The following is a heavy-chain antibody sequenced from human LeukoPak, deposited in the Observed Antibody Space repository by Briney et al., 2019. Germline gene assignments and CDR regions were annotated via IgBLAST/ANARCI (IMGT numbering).Heavy chain of an antibody. CDR1: GITLSNYG. Sequence: GGSLRLSCAVSGITLSNYGMSWVRQAPGKGLEWVAGISDSGGRTNYADSVKGRFTISRDNPKNTQYLQMNSLIAADTAVYFCAKRGVVIRVILVGFHKEAYYFDSWGQGALVTVSS. CDR3: AKRGVVIRVILVGFHKEAYYFDS. D-gene: IGHD3-22*01. V-gene: IGHV3-23*01. J-gene: IGHJ4*02. CDR2: ISDSGGRT.